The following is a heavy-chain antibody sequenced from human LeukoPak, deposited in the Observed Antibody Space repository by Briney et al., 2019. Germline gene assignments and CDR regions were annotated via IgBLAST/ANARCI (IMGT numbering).Heavy chain of an antibody. Sequence: GASVKVSCKASGYTFTSYDINWVRQATGQGLEWMGWMNPNSGNTGYAQKFQGRVTMTRNTSISTAYMELSSLRSEDTAVYYCARVQFDYGDYDSDYWGQGTLVTVSS. J-gene: IGHJ4*02. CDR1: GYTFTSYD. CDR3: ARVQFDYGDYDSDY. V-gene: IGHV1-8*01. CDR2: MNPNSGNT. D-gene: IGHD4-17*01.